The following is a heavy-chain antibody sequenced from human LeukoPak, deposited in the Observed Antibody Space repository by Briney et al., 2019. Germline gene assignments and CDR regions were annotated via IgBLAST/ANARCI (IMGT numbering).Heavy chain of an antibody. CDR1: SYSISRGYY. J-gene: IGHJ4*02. CDR2: INHSGST. CDR3: ARGLATTAIGY. D-gene: IGHD4-17*01. Sequence: PSETLSLTCTVSSYSISRGYYWGWIRQSPGKGLEWIGEINHSGSTNYNPSLKSRVTISVDTSKNQFSLKLSSVTAADTAVYYCARGLATTAIGYWGQGTLVTVSS. V-gene: IGHV4-38-2*02.